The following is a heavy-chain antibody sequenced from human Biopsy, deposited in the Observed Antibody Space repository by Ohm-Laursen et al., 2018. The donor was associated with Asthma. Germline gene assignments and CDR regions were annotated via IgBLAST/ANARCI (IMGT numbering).Heavy chain of an antibody. CDR1: GFTFSSYG. CDR3: AREGGDYLSGYYYYYGMDV. Sequence: SLRLPCTASGFTFSSYGMHWVRQAPGKGLEWVAVISYDGSNKYYADSVKGRFTISRDNSKNTLYLQMNSLRAEDTAVYYCAREGGDYLSGYYYYYGMDVWGQGTTVTVSS. CDR2: ISYDGSNK. V-gene: IGHV3-30*03. J-gene: IGHJ6*02. D-gene: IGHD4-17*01.